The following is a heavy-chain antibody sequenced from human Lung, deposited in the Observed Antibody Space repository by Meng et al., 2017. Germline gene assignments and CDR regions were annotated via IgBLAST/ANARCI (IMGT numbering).Heavy chain of an antibody. J-gene: IGHJ4*02. D-gene: IGHD1-26*01. Sequence: QVQLKESGPGLVKPSGTLSLTWAVSGGSITSSTWWSWVRQTPGKGLEWFGEIFHSGSTNYNPPLESRVTISVDKSKNQFSLKVYSVTAADTATYYCARFDISSSGRGDYWGQGILVTVSS. CDR2: IFHSGST. CDR3: ARFDISSSGRGDY. V-gene: IGHV4-4*02. CDR1: GGSITSSTW.